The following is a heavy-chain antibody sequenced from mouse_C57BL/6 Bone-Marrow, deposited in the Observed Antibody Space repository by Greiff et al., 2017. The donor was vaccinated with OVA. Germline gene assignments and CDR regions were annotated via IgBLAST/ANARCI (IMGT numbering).Heavy chain of an antibody. D-gene: IGHD2-3*01. J-gene: IGHJ2*01. Sequence: VQLQQSGAELVRPGASVTLSCKASGYTFTDYEMHWVKQTPVHGLEWIGAIDPETGGTAYNQKFKGKAILTADKSSSTAYMELRSLTSEDSAVYYCTRAPDGYYNDWGQGTTLTVSS. CDR2: IDPETGGT. V-gene: IGHV1-15*01. CDR3: TRAPDGYYND. CDR1: GYTFTDYE.